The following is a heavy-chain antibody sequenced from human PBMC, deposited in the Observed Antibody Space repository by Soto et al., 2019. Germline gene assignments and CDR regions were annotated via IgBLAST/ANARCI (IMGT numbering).Heavy chain of an antibody. Sequence: QVQLVESGGGVVQPGRSLRLSCAASGFTFSSYGMHWVRQAPGKGREWVAVIWYDGSNKYYADCVKGRFTISRDNSKNKLYLQMNSLRAEDTAVYYCARDPLTPLYELLDYWGQGTLVTVSS. J-gene: IGHJ4*02. CDR1: GFTFSSYG. CDR3: ARDPLTPLYELLDY. V-gene: IGHV3-33*01. D-gene: IGHD3-16*01. CDR2: IWYDGSNK.